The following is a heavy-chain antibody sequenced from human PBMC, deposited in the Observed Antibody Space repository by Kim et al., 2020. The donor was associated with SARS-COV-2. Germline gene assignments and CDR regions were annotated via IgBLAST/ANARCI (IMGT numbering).Heavy chain of an antibody. D-gene: IGHD6-19*01. V-gene: IGHV4-59*01. Sequence: TPPLKSRVTISVDTSKNQFSLKRSSVTDADTAVYYCASLYSSGWYRWFDPWGQGTLVTVSS. CDR3: ASLYSSGWYRWFDP. J-gene: IGHJ5*02.